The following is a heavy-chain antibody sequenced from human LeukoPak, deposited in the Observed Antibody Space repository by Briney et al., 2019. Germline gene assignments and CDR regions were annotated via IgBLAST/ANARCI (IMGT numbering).Heavy chain of an antibody. CDR2: IFYSGST. V-gene: IGHV4-59*08. J-gene: IGHJ3*02. CDR3: ARHGGATMVRGVLVDAFDI. Sequence: PSETLSLTCTVSGGSISSYYWSWIRQPPGKGLEWIGYIFYSGSTNYNPSLTSRVTISVDMSKNQFSLKLRSVTAADTAVYYCARHGGATMVRGVLVDAFDIWGQGTMVTVSS. D-gene: IGHD3-10*01. CDR1: GGSISSYY.